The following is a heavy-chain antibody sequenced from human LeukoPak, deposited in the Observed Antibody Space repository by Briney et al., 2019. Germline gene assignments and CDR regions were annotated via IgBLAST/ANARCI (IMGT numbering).Heavy chain of an antibody. CDR1: GFIFSDHY. CDR3: TTGTTIRSYYYYYYMDV. CDR2: AKNKINSYTT. J-gene: IGHJ6*03. Sequence: PGGSLRLSCAASGFIFSDHYMDWVRQAPGKGLEWVGRAKNKINSYTTMYAASVKDRFTISRDDSKNTLYLQMNSLKTEDTAVYYCTTGTTIRSYYYYYYMDVWGKGTTVTVSS. V-gene: IGHV3-72*01. D-gene: IGHD1-7*01.